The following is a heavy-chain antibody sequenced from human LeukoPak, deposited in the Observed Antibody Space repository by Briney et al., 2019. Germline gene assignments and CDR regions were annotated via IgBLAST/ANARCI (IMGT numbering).Heavy chain of an antibody. V-gene: IGHV1-18*01. D-gene: IGHD1-26*01. CDR3: ARDPRSYSGSFQDAFDI. Sequence: ASVKVSCKASGYTFTSYGVSWVRQAPGQGLEWMGWISAYNGNTNYAQKLQGRVTMTTDTSTSTAYMELRSLRSDDTAVYYCARDPRSYSGSFQDAFDIWGQGTMVTVSS. J-gene: IGHJ3*02. CDR2: ISAYNGNT. CDR1: GYTFTSYG.